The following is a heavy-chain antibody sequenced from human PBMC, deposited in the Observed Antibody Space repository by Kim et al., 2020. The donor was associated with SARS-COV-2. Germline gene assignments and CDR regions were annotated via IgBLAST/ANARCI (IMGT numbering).Heavy chain of an antibody. D-gene: IGHD3-22*01. V-gene: IGHV3-23*01. J-gene: IGHJ4*02. Sequence: KGRFPIARDNSKNTLYLQMKSLRAEDTAVYYCAKVRDYYDSSGYKYYFDYWGQGTLVTVSS. CDR3: AKVRDYYDSSGYKYYFDY.